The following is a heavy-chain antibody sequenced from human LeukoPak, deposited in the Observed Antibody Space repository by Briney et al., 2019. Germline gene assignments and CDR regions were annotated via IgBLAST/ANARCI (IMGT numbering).Heavy chain of an antibody. J-gene: IGHJ5*02. V-gene: IGHV4-34*01. Sequence: PSETLSLTCTVSGGSISSYYWSWIRQPPGKGLEWIGEINHSGSTNYNPSLKSRVTISVDTSKNQFSLKLSSVTAADTAVYYCARVHRTIFGVVITKNWFDPWGQGTLVTVSS. D-gene: IGHD3-3*01. CDR2: INHSGST. CDR1: GGSISSYY. CDR3: ARVHRTIFGVVITKNWFDP.